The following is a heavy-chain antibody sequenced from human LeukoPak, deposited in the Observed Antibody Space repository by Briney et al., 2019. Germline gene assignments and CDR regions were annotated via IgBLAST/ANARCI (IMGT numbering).Heavy chain of an antibody. V-gene: IGHV4-30-2*01. CDR1: GGSISSGTYS. Sequence: SETLSLTCAVSGGSISSGTYSWSWIRQPPGKGLEWIGYIYHTGSTYYSPSLKSRVTISQDRSKNQFSLQLNSVTTADTAVYYCARGVFGAYYFDYWGQGILVTVSS. J-gene: IGHJ4*02. D-gene: IGHD3-16*01. CDR2: IYHTGST. CDR3: ARGVFGAYYFDY.